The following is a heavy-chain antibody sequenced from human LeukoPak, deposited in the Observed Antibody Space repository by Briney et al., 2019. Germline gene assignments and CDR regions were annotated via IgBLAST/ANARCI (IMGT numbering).Heavy chain of an antibody. Sequence: PSETLSLTCAVYGGSFSGYYWSWIRQPPGKGLEWIGEINHSGSTNYNPSLKSRVTISVDTSQKQFSLSLRSVTAADTAVYYCARDGLSRDFLTGYYMGAFDIWGPGTTVTVSS. CDR1: GGSFSGYY. D-gene: IGHD3-9*01. CDR3: ARDGLSRDFLTGYYMGAFDI. J-gene: IGHJ3*02. CDR2: INHSGST. V-gene: IGHV4-34*01.